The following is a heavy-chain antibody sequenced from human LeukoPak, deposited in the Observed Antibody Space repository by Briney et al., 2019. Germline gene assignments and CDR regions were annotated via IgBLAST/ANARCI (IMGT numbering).Heavy chain of an antibody. J-gene: IGHJ4*02. CDR2: IKQDGSEK. Sequence: GGSLRLSCAASGFTFSSYWMSWVRQAPGKGLEWVANIKQDGSEKYYVDSVKGRFTISRDNAKNSLYLQMNSLRAEDTAVYYCARGNYYDSSGYYYYWGQGTLVTVSP. CDR1: GFTFSSYW. CDR3: ARGNYYDSSGYYYY. V-gene: IGHV3-7*01. D-gene: IGHD3-22*01.